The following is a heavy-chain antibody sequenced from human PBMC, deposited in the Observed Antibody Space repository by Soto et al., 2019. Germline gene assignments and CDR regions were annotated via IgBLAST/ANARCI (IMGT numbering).Heavy chain of an antibody. V-gene: IGHV3-30-3*01. CDR3: ARASAASSRGYFDY. CDR1: GFTFSSYA. CDR2: ISYDGSNK. D-gene: IGHD6-13*01. J-gene: IGHJ4*02. Sequence: PGGSLRLSCAASGFTFSSYAMHWVRQAPGKGLEWVAVISYDGSNKYYADSVKGRFTISRDNSKNTLYLQMNSLRAEDTAVYYCARASAASSRGYFDYWGQGALVTVSS.